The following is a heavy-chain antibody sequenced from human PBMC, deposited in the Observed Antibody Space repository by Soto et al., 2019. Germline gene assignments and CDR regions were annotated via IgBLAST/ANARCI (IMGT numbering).Heavy chain of an antibody. V-gene: IGHV1-46*03. CDR2: INPSGGST. J-gene: IGHJ6*03. Sequence: QVQLVQSGAEVKKPGASVKVSCKASGYTFTSYYMHWVRQAPGQGLEWMGIINPSGGSTCYAQKFQGRVTMTRDTSTSTVYVELSSLRSEDTAVYYCAREERLRLDYYYYYMDIWGKGTTVTVSS. CDR1: GYTFTSYY. D-gene: IGHD3-16*01. CDR3: AREERLRLDYYYYYMDI.